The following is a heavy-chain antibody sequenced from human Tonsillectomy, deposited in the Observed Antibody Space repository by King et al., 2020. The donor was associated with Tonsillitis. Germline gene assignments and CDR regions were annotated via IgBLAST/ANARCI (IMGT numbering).Heavy chain of an antibody. CDR1: GGSFRGYY. V-gene: IGHV4-34*01. CDR2: VNHSGST. Sequence: VQLQQWGAGLLKPSETLSLTCAVYGGSFRGYYWSWIRQPPGKGLEWIGEVNHSGSTNYNPSLESRVTISVDTSKNQFSLKLSSVPAADTAVYYCARTRYYYDSSGYLYWGQGALVTVSS. J-gene: IGHJ4*02. CDR3: ARTRYYYDSSGYLY. D-gene: IGHD3-22*01.